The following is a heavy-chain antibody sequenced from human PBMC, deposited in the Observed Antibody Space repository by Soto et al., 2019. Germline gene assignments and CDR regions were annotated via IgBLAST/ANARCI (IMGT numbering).Heavy chain of an antibody. CDR1: GGSISSYY. CDR2: IYYSGST. Sequence: SETLSLTCTVSGGSISSYYWSWIRQPPGKGLEWIGYIYYSGSTNYNPSLKSRVTISVDTSKNQFSLKLSSVTAADTAVYYCARGSYDILTGYYRNFDYWGQGTLVTVSS. V-gene: IGHV4-59*01. J-gene: IGHJ4*02. D-gene: IGHD3-9*01. CDR3: ARGSYDILTGYYRNFDY.